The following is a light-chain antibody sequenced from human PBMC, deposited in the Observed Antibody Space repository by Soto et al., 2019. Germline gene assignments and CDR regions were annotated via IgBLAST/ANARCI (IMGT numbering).Light chain of an antibody. CDR3: AAWDDSLSGHVV. V-gene: IGLV1-47*01. J-gene: IGLJ2*01. CDR2: RNT. Sequence: QSVLTQPPSASGTPGQRVTISCSGSSSNIGSNYVYCYQQRPGTSPKLLIYRNTQRPSGVPDRFSGSKSGTSASLAISGLRSEDEADYYCAAWDDSLSGHVVFGGGTKLTVL. CDR1: SSNIGSNY.